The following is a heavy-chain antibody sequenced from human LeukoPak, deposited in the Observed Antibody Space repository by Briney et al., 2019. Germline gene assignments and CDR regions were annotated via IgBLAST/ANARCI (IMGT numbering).Heavy chain of an antibody. Sequence: ASVKVSCKASGYTFTSYDINWVRQATGQGLEWMGWMNPNSGNTGYAQKFQGRVTMTRNTSISTAYMELSSLRSEDTAVYYCARVISSSALYYYYMDVWGKGTTVTVSS. CDR3: ARVISSSALYYYYMDV. CDR2: MNPNSGNT. CDR1: GYTFTSYD. V-gene: IGHV1-8*02. D-gene: IGHD6-6*01. J-gene: IGHJ6*03.